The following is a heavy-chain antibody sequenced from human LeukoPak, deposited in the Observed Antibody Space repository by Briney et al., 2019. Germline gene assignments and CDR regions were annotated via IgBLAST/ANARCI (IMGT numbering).Heavy chain of an antibody. V-gene: IGHV4-34*01. D-gene: IGHD1-26*01. Sequence: PSETLSLTCAVYGGSFSGYYWSWIRQPPGKGLEWIGEINHSGSTNYNPSLKSRVTISVDTSKNQFSLKLSSVTAADTAVYYCARVGRLYDAFDIWGQGTMVTVSS. CDR2: INHSGST. J-gene: IGHJ3*02. CDR3: ARVGRLYDAFDI. CDR1: GGSFSGYY.